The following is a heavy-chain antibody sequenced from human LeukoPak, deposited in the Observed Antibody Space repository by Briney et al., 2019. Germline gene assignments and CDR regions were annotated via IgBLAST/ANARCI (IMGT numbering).Heavy chain of an antibody. CDR2: ISPYNDNT. V-gene: IGHV1-18*01. J-gene: IGHJ4*02. D-gene: IGHD6-25*01. CDR3: AREPSGLLFDY. CDR1: GYTFTKFG. Sequence: ASVKVSCKASGYTFTKFGISWARQAPGQEFEWMGWISPYNDNTNYAKKFQGRVTLTTDTSTSTAYMELRGLTSDDTAVYYCAREPSGLLFDYWGLGTLVTVSS.